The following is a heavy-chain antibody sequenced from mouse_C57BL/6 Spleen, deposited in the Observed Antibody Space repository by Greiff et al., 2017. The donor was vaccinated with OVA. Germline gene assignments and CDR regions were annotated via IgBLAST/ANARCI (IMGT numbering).Heavy chain of an antibody. CDR2: ISSGSSTI. V-gene: IGHV5-17*01. D-gene: IGHD1-2*01. CDR1: GFTFSDYG. Sequence: EVKLVESGGGLVKPGGSLKLSCAASGFTFSDYGMHWVRQAPEKGLEWVAYISSGSSTIYYADTVKGRFTIARDNAKNTLFLQMTSLRSEDTAMYYCANHYYGAYWGQGTLVTVSA. CDR3: ANHYYGAY. J-gene: IGHJ3*01.